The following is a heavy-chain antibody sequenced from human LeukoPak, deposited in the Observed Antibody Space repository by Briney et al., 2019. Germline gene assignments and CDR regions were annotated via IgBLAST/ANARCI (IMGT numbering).Heavy chain of an antibody. CDR1: GGSFSGYY. J-gene: IGHJ4*02. CDR2: INHSGST. D-gene: IGHD5-18*01. Sequence: PSETLSLTCAVYGGSFSGYYWSWIRQPPGKGLEWIGEINHSGSTNYNPSLKSRVTISVDTSKNQFSLKLSSVTAADTAVYYCARGGDTPFDYSGEGTPVTASS. CDR3: ARGGDTPFDY. V-gene: IGHV4-34*01.